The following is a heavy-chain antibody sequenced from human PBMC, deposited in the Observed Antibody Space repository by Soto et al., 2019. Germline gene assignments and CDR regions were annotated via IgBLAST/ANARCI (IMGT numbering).Heavy chain of an antibody. J-gene: IGHJ4*02. CDR1: GGSISSGDYY. V-gene: IGHV4-30-4*01. CDR3: AKYDGNFNYFDY. D-gene: IGHD3-10*01. Sequence: SETLSLTCTVSGGSISSGDYYWSWIRQPPGKGLEWIGYIYYSGSTYYNPSLKSRLTISVDTSKNQFSLKLSSVTAADTAVYYCAKYDGNFNYFDYWGQGTLVTVSS. CDR2: IYYSGST.